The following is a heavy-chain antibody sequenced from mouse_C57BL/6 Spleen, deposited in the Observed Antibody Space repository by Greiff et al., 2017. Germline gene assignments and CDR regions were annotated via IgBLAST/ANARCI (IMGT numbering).Heavy chain of an antibody. CDR2: IDPNSGGT. D-gene: IGHD2-4*01. V-gene: IGHV1-72*01. J-gene: IGHJ4*01. CDR3: ARRGYYDYAEGYAMDY. Sequence: VKLQESGAELVKPGASVKLSCKASGYTFTSYWMHWVKQRPGRGLEWIGRIDPNSGGTKYNEKFKSKATLTVDKPSSTAYMQLSSLTSEDSAVYYCARRGYYDYAEGYAMDYWGQGTSVTVSS. CDR1: GYTFTSYW.